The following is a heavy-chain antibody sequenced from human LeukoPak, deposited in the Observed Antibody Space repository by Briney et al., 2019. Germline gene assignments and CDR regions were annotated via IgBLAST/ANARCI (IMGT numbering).Heavy chain of an antibody. CDR2: VGGAGGDT. V-gene: IGHV3-23*01. D-gene: IGHD3-16*01. Sequence: GGSLRLSCAASGFTFNSYTMSWVRLAPGKRLEWVSSVGGAGGDTWYADSVKGRFTISRDNSKNTLYPQMDSPRAEDTALYYCAKDGAPNAGYMDVWGKGTTVTVSS. CDR1: GFTFNSYT. J-gene: IGHJ6*03. CDR3: AKDGAPNAGYMDV.